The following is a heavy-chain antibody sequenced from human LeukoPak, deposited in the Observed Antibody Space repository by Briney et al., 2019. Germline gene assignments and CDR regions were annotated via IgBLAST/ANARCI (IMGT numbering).Heavy chain of an antibody. Sequence: GASVKVSCKTTGYTFTDYYMHWVRQAPGQGLEWMGWINPNTGGTNYAQKFQGRVTMTTDTSTSTAYMELRSLRSDDTAVYYCARDSDIVGATNWFNPWGQGTLVTVSS. D-gene: IGHD1-26*01. CDR2: INPNTGGT. J-gene: IGHJ5*02. CDR3: ARDSDIVGATNWFNP. V-gene: IGHV1-2*02. CDR1: GYTFTDYY.